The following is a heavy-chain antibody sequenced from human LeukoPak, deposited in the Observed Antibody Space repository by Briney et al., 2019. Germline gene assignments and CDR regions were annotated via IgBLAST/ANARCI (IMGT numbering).Heavy chain of an antibody. Sequence: GGSLRLSCAASGFTFSSYWMSWVRQAPGKGLEWVANIKQDGSEKYYVDSVKGRFTISRDNAKNPLYLQMNSLRAEDTAVYYCARDRRTSSWYENYYGMDVWGKGTTVTVSS. CDR3: ARDRRTSSWYENYYGMDV. V-gene: IGHV3-7*03. D-gene: IGHD6-13*01. CDR1: GFTFSSYW. J-gene: IGHJ6*04. CDR2: IKQDGSEK.